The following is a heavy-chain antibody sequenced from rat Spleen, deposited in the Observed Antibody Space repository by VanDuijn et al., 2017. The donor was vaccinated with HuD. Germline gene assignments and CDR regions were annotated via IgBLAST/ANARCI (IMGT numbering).Heavy chain of an antibody. Sequence: EVQLVESGGGLVQPGRSLKLSCVASGFTFNNYWMTWIRQAPGKGLEWVASITNTGGSTYYPDSVKGRFTISRDNAKSTLYLQMDSLRSEDTATYYCTTLMYTTDAYYCYFDFWGPGTMVTVSS. CDR2: ITNTGGST. D-gene: IGHD1-6*01. CDR3: TTLMYTTDAYYCYFDF. CDR1: GFTFNNYW. V-gene: IGHV5-31*01. J-gene: IGHJ1*01.